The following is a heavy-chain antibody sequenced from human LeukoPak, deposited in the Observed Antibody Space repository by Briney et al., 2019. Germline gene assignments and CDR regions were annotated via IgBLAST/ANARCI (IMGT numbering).Heavy chain of an antibody. Sequence: GRSLGLSCAASGFTFSSYAMHWVRQAPGKGLEWVAVISYDGSNKYYADSVKGRFTISRDNSKNTLYLQMNSLRAEDTAVYYCARAFIVVVPAASYWGQGTLVTVSS. J-gene: IGHJ4*02. V-gene: IGHV3-30-3*01. CDR3: ARAFIVVVPAASY. D-gene: IGHD2-2*01. CDR1: GFTFSSYA. CDR2: ISYDGSNK.